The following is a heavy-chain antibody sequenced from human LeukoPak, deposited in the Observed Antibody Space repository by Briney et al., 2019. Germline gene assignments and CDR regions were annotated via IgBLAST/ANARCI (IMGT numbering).Heavy chain of an antibody. J-gene: IGHJ6*03. V-gene: IGHV3-30*02. CDR3: ARDGGDYYFYMDV. D-gene: IGHD3-16*01. CDR1: GFTFSSFG. CDR2: IQYDGSNK. Sequence: GGSLRLSCAASGFTFSSFGMHWVSQAPGKGMEWVAFIQYDGSNKKYADSVKGRFTISRDTSKNTLYLQMNSLRAEDTAMYYCARDGGDYYFYMDVWGKGTTVTVSS.